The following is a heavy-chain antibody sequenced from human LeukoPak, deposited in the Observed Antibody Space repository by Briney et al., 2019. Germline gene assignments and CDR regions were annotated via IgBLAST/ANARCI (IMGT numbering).Heavy chain of an antibody. CDR2: ISSTSGTI. CDR3: AKDYSPDAFDI. Sequence: PGGSLRLSCVASGFTFSPYSMHWVRQAPGKNLEWLSYISSTSGTIFYADSVTGRFTISRDNAKNSLYLQMNSLRVEDTAAYYCAKDYSPDAFDIWGQGTMVTVSS. J-gene: IGHJ3*02. V-gene: IGHV3-48*01. D-gene: IGHD4/OR15-4a*01. CDR1: GFTFSPYS.